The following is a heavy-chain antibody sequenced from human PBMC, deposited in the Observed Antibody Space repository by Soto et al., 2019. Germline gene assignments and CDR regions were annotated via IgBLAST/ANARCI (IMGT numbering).Heavy chain of an antibody. Sequence: GASVKVSCKASGGTFSSYAISWVRQAPGQGLEWMGGIIPIFGTANYAQKFQGRVTITADESTSTAYMELSSLGSEDTAVYYCARDASRKQSLNWFDPWGQGTLVTVSS. CDR3: ARDASRKQSLNWFDP. CDR1: GGTFSSYA. V-gene: IGHV1-69*13. J-gene: IGHJ5*02. D-gene: IGHD6-13*01. CDR2: IIPIFGTA.